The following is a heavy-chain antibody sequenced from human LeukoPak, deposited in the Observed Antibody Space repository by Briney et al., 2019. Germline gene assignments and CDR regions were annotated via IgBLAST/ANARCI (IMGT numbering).Heavy chain of an antibody. CDR3: AREGDSSGYWGWFYYYGMDV. V-gene: IGHV3-30-3*01. J-gene: IGHJ6*02. CDR1: GFTFSSYA. CDR2: ISYDGSNK. Sequence: GGSLRLSCAASGFTFSSYATHWVRQAPGKGLEWVAVISYDGSNKYYADSVKGRFTISRDNSKNTLYLQMNSLRAEDTAVYYCAREGDSSGYWGWFYYYGMDVWGQGTTVTVSS. D-gene: IGHD3-22*01.